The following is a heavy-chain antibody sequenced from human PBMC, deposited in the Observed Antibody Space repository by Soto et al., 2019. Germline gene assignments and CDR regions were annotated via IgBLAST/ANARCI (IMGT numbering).Heavy chain of an antibody. V-gene: IGHV4-59*08. J-gene: IGHJ6*02. CDR1: GGSTSSYY. Sequence: SETLSLTCTVSGGSTSSYYWSWIRQPPGKGLEWIGYIYYSGSTNYNPSLKSRVTISVDTSKNQFSLKLSSVTAADTAVYYCARTRALTRWYYYGMDVWGQGTTVTVSS. CDR2: IYYSGST. D-gene: IGHD3-9*01. CDR3: ARTRALTRWYYYGMDV.